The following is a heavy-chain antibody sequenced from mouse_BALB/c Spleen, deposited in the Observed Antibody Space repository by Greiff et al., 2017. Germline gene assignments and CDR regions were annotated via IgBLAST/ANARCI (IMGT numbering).Heavy chain of an antibody. J-gene: IGHJ3*01. D-gene: IGHD1-2*01. CDR2: IWAGGST. V-gene: IGHV2-9*02. CDR3: ARGWDDGYGFAY. Sequence: QVHVEQSGPGLVAPSQSLSITCTVSGFSLTSYGVHWVRQPPGKGLEWLGVIWAGGSTNYNSALLSRLSISKDNSKSQVFLKMNSLQTDDTAMYYCARGWDDGYGFAYWGQGTLVTVSA. CDR1: GFSLTSYG.